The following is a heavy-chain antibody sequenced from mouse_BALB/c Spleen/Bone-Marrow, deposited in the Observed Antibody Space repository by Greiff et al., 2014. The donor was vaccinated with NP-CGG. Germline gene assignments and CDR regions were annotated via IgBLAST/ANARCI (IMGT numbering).Heavy chain of an antibody. V-gene: IGHV1-37*01. J-gene: IGHJ4*01. CDR3: GRVSYFTTVGAMDY. D-gene: IGHD1-1*01. CDR2: INPYNGDT. Sequence: EVQLQQSGPELVKPGASVKISCKASGYSFTGYFVNWVKQSHGKSLEWIGRINPYNGDTFYNQKFKGKATLTVDKSSSTAHMELLSLTSEDSAVYYCGRVSYFTTVGAMDYWGQGTSVTVSS. CDR1: GYSFTGYF.